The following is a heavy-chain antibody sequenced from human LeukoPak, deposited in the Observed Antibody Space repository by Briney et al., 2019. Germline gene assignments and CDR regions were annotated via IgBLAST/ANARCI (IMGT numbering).Heavy chain of an antibody. CDR3: ARRVGYCSGGSCYPNFDY. CDR1: GYSLTSYW. J-gene: IGHJ4*02. Sequence: GESLKISCQGSGYSLTSYWMGSVRQMPGKGLEWMGIIYPGDSDTRYSPSFQGQVTISADKSISTAYLQWSSLKASDTAMYYCARRVGYCSGGSCYPNFDYWGQGTLVTVSS. CDR2: IYPGDSDT. V-gene: IGHV5-51*01. D-gene: IGHD2-15*01.